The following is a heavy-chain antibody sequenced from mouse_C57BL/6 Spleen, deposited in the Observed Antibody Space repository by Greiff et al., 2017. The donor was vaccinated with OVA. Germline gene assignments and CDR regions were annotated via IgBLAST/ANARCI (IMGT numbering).Heavy chain of an antibody. Sequence: QVQLQQSGPELVKPGASVKISCKASGYAFSSSWMNWVKQRPGKGLEWIGRIYPGDGDTNYNGKFKGKATLTADKSSSTAYMQLSSLTSEDSAVYFCARLYYDYDVTGGSDWGQGTSVTVSS. CDR1: GYAFSSSW. V-gene: IGHV1-82*01. CDR3: ARLYYDYDVTGGSD. D-gene: IGHD2-4*01. CDR2: IYPGDGDT. J-gene: IGHJ4*01.